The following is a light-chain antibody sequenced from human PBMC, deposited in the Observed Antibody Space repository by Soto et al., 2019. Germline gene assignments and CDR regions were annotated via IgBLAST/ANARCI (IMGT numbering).Light chain of an antibody. CDR1: SSNIGSNY. Sequence: QSVLNHPPSASGTPGQRVTISCSGSSSNIGSNYVYWYQQLPGTAPKLLIYRNNQRPSGVPDRFSGSKSGTSASLAISGLPSEDEADYYCAAWDDSLSGSHVFGTGTKVTVL. CDR2: RNN. V-gene: IGLV1-47*01. J-gene: IGLJ1*01. CDR3: AAWDDSLSGSHV.